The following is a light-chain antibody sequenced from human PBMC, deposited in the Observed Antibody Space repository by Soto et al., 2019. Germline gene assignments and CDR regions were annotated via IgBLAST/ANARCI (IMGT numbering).Light chain of an antibody. J-gene: IGLJ2*01. CDR3: SSYTRSSTLV. Sequence: QSALTQPASVSGSPGQSITISCTGTSSDVGGYNYVSWYQQHPGKAPKLMIYDVSNRPSGVSNRFSGSKSGNTASLTISGIQAEVEADYYCSSYTRSSTLVFGGGTKLTVL. CDR1: SSDVGGYNY. V-gene: IGLV2-14*01. CDR2: DVS.